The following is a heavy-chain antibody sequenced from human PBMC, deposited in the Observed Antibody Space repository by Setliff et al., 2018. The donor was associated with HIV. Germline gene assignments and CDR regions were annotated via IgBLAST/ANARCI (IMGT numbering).Heavy chain of an antibody. CDR2: IYFTGST. CDR1: GDSITSHY. CDR3: ARLFRWLQFPDRFDS. J-gene: IGHJ4*02. D-gene: IGHD6-19*01. V-gene: IGHV4-59*11. Sequence: KASETLSLTCSVSGDSITSHYWSWIRQPPGKGLEWIGYIYFTGSTNYNPSLKSRVTISVDTSKNQFSLKLSSVTAADTAVYYCARLFRWLQFPDRFDSWGQGARVTVSS.